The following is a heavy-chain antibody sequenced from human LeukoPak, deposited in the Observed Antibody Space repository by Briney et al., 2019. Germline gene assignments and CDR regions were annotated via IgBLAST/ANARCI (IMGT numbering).Heavy chain of an antibody. D-gene: IGHD3-10*01. CDR1: GGSISSYY. V-gene: IGHV4-59*01. CDR2: IYYSGST. J-gene: IGHJ6*03. CDR3: ARGYGSGKYYYYYMDV. Sequence: SSETLSLTCTVSGGSISSYYWSWIRQPPGKGLEWIGYIYYSGSTNYNPSLKSRVTISVDTSKNQFSLKLSSVTAADTAVYYCARGYGSGKYYYYYMDVWGKGTTVTVSS.